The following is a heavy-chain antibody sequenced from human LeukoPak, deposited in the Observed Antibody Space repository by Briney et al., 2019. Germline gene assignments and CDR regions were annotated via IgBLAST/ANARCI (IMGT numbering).Heavy chain of an antibody. CDR2: IYYSGST. J-gene: IGHJ6*03. CDR1: GGSISSTNYY. V-gene: IGHV4-39*01. D-gene: IGHD4-17*01. Sequence: SETLSLTCSVSGGSISSTNYYWGWIRRPPGKGLEWIGSIYYSGSTYYNPSLESRVTISVDTSKNQFSLKLSSVTAADTAVYYCARRGGRHYGDYYYYMDVWGKGTTVTVSS. CDR3: ARRGGRHYGDYYYYMDV.